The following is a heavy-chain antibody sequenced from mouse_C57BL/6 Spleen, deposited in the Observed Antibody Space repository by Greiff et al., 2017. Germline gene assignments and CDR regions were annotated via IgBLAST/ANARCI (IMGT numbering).Heavy chain of an antibody. CDR1: GYTFTSYW. D-gene: IGHD2-2*01. V-gene: IGHV1-52*01. J-gene: IGHJ2*01. CDR3: ARRRDVYDDCFDY. Sequence: QVQLQQPGAELVRPGSSVKLSCKASGYTFTSYWMHWVKQRPIQGLEWIGNIDPSDSETHYNQKFKDKATLTVDKSSSTAYMQLSSLTSEDSAVYCSARRRDVYDDCFDYWGQGTTLTVSS. CDR2: IDPSDSET.